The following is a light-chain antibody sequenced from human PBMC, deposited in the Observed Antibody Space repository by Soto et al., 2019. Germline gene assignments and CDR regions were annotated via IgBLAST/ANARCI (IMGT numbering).Light chain of an antibody. CDR3: CSYAGSSALL. J-gene: IGLJ2*01. CDR1: STDVGSHDL. CDR2: EGS. V-gene: IGLV2-23*01. Sequence: QSALAQPASVSGSPGQSITISCTGISTDVGSHDLVSWYKHPPGKAPKLIIYEGSKRPSGVSNRFSGSKSGNTASLTISWLQAADEADYYCCSYAGSSALLFGGGTKVTVL.